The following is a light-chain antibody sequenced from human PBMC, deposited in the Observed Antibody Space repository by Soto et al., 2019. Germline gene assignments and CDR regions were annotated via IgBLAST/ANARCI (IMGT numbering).Light chain of an antibody. CDR3: CSPGGSYSFV. CDR2: DVT. Sequence: QSALAQPRSVSGAAGQSGTISRSGTSGDIGDYNYVSWYQQHPGKAPIVIIHDVTERPLGVPERFSGSKSGNTACLTISGLQAEDESDYYCCSPGGSYSFVFGTATKVNV. V-gene: IGLV2-11*01. J-gene: IGLJ1*01. CDR1: SGDIGDYNY.